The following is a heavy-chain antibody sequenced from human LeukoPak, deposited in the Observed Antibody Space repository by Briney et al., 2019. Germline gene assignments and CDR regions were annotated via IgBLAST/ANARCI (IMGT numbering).Heavy chain of an antibody. D-gene: IGHD5-12*01. Sequence: SETLSLTCTVSGGSISSSSYYWGWIRQPPGKGLEWIGSIYYSGSTYYNPSLKSRVTISVDTSKNQFSLKLSSVTAADTAVYYCARDHLTMATYDYWGQGTLVTVSS. J-gene: IGHJ4*02. CDR3: ARDHLTMATYDY. CDR1: GGSISSSSYY. CDR2: IYYSGST. V-gene: IGHV4-39*07.